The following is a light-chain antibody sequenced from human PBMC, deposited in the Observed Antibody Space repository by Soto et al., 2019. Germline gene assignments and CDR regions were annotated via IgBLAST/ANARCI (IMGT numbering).Light chain of an antibody. Sequence: ELVLTQSPGTVSLSQGERAALSCRASQSLANSFIAWYQQKPGQAPRLLIYDTSSRASGIPDRFSGSGSGTDFTLTISRLETEDFAVFYCQQYGTSEIIFGQRTRPEI. CDR2: DTS. CDR3: QQYGTSEII. V-gene: IGKV3-20*01. CDR1: QSLANSF. J-gene: IGKJ5*01.